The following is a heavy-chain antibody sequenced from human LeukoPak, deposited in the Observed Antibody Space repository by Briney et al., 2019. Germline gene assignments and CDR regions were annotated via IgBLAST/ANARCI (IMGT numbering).Heavy chain of an antibody. CDR3: ATDPKAHQYYDFWSGYRTDYYMDV. Sequence: SETLSLTCTVSGGSISSYYWSWIRQPAGKGLGWIGRIYTSGRTNYNPSLKSRVTMSVDTSKNQFSLKLSSVTAADTAVYYCATDPKAHQYYDFWSGYRTDYYMDVWGKGTTVTVSS. CDR2: IYTSGRT. J-gene: IGHJ6*03. D-gene: IGHD3-3*01. V-gene: IGHV4-4*07. CDR1: GGSISSYY.